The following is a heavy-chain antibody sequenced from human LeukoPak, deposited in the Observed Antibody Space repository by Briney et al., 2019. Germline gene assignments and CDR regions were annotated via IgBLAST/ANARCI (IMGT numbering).Heavy chain of an antibody. Sequence: SQTLSLTCTVSGGSISSGDYYWSRIRQPPGKGLEWIGYINYSGSTFHYNPSLKSRVTISVDTSKNQFSLRLNSVTVADSAVYYCASTNCSSARCYGANWFDPWGQGTLVTVSS. J-gene: IGHJ5*02. CDR3: ASTNCSSARCYGANWFDP. V-gene: IGHV4-30-4*01. CDR2: INYSGST. CDR1: GGSISSGDYY. D-gene: IGHD2-2*01.